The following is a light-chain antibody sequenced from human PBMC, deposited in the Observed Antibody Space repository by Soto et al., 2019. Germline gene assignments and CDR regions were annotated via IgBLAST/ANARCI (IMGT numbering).Light chain of an antibody. CDR3: GAWDTSLSAYV. Sequence: QSVLTQPPSVSAAPGQKVTISCSGSIFNIGNNYVSWYQHLPGTAPKLLIYDNNQRPSGIPDRFSGSKSGTSATLGITGLQTGDEADYYCGAWDTSLSAYVFGTGTKLTVL. CDR1: IFNIGNNY. J-gene: IGLJ1*01. CDR2: DNN. V-gene: IGLV1-51*01.